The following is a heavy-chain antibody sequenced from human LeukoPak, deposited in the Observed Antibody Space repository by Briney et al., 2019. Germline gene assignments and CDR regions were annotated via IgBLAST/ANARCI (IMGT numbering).Heavy chain of an antibody. CDR3: ARDLYYSQH. V-gene: IGHV3-7*04. CDR2: IKQDGSEK. J-gene: IGHJ1*01. CDR1: GFTFSSYA. D-gene: IGHD3-10*01. Sequence: GGSLRLSCAASGFTFSSYAMSWVRQAPGKGLEWVANIKQDGSEKYYVDSVKGRFTISRDNAKNSLYLQMNSLRAEDTAVYYCARDLYYSQHWGQGTLVTVSS.